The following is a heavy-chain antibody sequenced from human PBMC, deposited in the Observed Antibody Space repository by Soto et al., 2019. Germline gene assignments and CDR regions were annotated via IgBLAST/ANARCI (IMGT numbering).Heavy chain of an antibody. J-gene: IGHJ4*02. V-gene: IGHV3-9*01. Sequence: EVQLVESGGGWVQPGRSLRLSCAASGFTFDDYAMHWVRQAPGKGLEWVSGISWNSGTKGYADSVKGRFTISRDNAKNSLYLQMSGLRAEDTAFYYCVKDGIGYCSAGNCFPDSYFDYWGQGALVTVSS. CDR3: VKDGIGYCSAGNCFPDSYFDY. CDR2: ISWNSGTK. CDR1: GFTFDDYA. D-gene: IGHD2-15*01.